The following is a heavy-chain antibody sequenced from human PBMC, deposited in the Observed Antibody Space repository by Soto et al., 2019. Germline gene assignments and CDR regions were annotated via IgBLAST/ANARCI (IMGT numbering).Heavy chain of an antibody. CDR3: ARVFDFWSGIDY. CDR2: IIPIFGTA. V-gene: IGHV1-69*13. Sequence: SVKVSCKASVCTFSSYAISWVRQAPGQGLEWMGGIIPIFGTANYAQKFQGRVTITADESTSTAYMELSSLRSEDTAVYYCARVFDFWSGIDYWGQGTLVTVSS. J-gene: IGHJ4*02. CDR1: VCTFSSYA. D-gene: IGHD3-3*01.